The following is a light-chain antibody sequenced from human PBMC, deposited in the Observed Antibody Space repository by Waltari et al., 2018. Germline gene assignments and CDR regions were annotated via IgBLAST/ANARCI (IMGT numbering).Light chain of an antibody. CDR3: SAYAGSNNLL. V-gene: IGLV2-8*01. CDR1: SSDVGHYNF. Sequence: QSALPQPPSASGSPGQSVAISCAGISSDVGHYNFVSRYQQRPGSAPTLIVYEVQKRPSGVPDRFSGSKSGNTAYLTVSGLQGEDEAEYFCSAYAGSNNLLFGGGTKLTVL. J-gene: IGLJ3*02. CDR2: EVQ.